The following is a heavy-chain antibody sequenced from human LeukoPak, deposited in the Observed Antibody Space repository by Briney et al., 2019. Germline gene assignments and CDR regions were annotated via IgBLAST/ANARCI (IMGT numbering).Heavy chain of an antibody. J-gene: IGHJ3*02. CDR3: ARPGIAVASSPREGAFDI. CDR1: GGSFSGYY. Sequence: SETLSLTCAVYGGSFSGYYWSWIRQPPGKGLEWIGEINHSGSTYYNPSLKSRVTISVDTSKNQFSLKLSSVTAADTAVYYCARPGIAVASSPREGAFDIWGQGTMVTVSS. CDR2: INHSGST. D-gene: IGHD6-19*01. V-gene: IGHV4-34*01.